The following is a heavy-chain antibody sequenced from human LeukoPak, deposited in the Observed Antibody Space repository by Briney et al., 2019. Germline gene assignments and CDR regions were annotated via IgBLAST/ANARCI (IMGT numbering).Heavy chain of an antibody. CDR3: ARLSSWFVVF. CDR2: VYHNGSA. J-gene: IGHJ4*02. D-gene: IGHD6-13*01. V-gene: IGHV4-38-2*02. CDR1: GYLIRSGYF. Sequence: SETLSLMCSVSGYLIRSGYFWGWIRQPPGKGLEWIASVYHNGSAYYNPSLKSRASISVDTSSNQFSLTLTSVSVADTAVYHCARLSSWFVVFWGQGSQVTVSS.